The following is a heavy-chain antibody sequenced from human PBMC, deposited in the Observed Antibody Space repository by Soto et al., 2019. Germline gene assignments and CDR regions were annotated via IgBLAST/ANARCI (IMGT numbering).Heavy chain of an antibody. CDR2: IYSTGTT. D-gene: IGHD3-10*01. V-gene: IGHV3-53*01. J-gene: IGHJ4*02. Sequence: GGSLRLSCAASGFTVGDNYMSWVRQSPGKGLEWVSLIYSTGTTKYADSVKGRFTVSRDNAKNTLYLQMNSLRAEDTAVYYCAKDGRGSGSHYNSFGYWGQGTLVTVSS. CDR3: AKDGRGSGSHYNSFGY. CDR1: GFTVGDNY.